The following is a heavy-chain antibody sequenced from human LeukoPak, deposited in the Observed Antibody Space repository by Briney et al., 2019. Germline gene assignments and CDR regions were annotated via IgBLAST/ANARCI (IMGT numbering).Heavy chain of an antibody. D-gene: IGHD6-13*01. Sequence: PSETLSPTCTVSGGSISSGGYYWSWIRQHPGKGLEWIGYIYYSGSTYYNPSLKSRVTISVDTSKNQFSLKLSSVTAADTAVYYCASGIAAAGTLPWFDPWGQGTLVTVSS. CDR3: ASGIAAAGTLPWFDP. J-gene: IGHJ5*02. V-gene: IGHV4-31*03. CDR1: GGSISSGGYY. CDR2: IYYSGST.